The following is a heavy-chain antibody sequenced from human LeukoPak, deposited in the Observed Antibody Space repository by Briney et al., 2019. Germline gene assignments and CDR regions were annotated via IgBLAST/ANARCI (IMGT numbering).Heavy chain of an antibody. CDR2: INPNSGGT. D-gene: IGHD5-18*01. Sequence: ASVKVSCKVSGYTLTELSMHWVRQAPGQGLEWMGWINPNSGGTNYAQKFQGRVTMTRDTSISTAYMELSRLRSDDTAVYYCARGASWIQLWLKAYWGQGTLVTVSS. CDR1: GYTLTELS. CDR3: ARGASWIQLWLKAY. J-gene: IGHJ4*02. V-gene: IGHV1-2*02.